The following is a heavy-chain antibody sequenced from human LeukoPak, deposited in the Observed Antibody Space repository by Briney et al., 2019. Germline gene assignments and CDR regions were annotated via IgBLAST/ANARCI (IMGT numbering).Heavy chain of an antibody. Sequence: PGGSLRLSCAASGFTFNNYWTHWVRQAPGKGLVWVSRINSDGSTTTYADSVKGRFTISRDNAKDTLYLQMNSLKTEDTAAYYCTRTYGDYDYFDNWGLGTLVTVSS. J-gene: IGHJ4*02. CDR1: GFTFNNYW. CDR3: TRTYGDYDYFDN. D-gene: IGHD4-17*01. V-gene: IGHV3-74*01. CDR2: INSDGSTT.